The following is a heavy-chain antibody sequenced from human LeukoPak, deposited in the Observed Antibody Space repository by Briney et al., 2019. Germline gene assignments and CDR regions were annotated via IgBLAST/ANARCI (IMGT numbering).Heavy chain of an antibody. V-gene: IGHV4-30-4*01. J-gene: IGHJ6*02. Sequence: SQTLSLTCSVSGGSISSGDYYWSWIRQPPGKGLEWIGYIHYSGNTYYNPSLQSRVTISVDTSKNQFSLELSSVTAADTAVYYCARGRCSSTSCPNYQYGMDVWGQGTTVTVSS. CDR1: GGSISSGDYY. D-gene: IGHD2-2*01. CDR3: ARGRCSSTSCPNYQYGMDV. CDR2: IHYSGNT.